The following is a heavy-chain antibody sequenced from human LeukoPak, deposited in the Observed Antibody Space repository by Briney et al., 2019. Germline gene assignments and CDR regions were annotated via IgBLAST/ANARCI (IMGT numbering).Heavy chain of an antibody. D-gene: IGHD2/OR15-2a*01. CDR1: GFTFSSYW. Sequence: GGSLRLSCAASGFTFSSYWMSWVRQAPGKGLEWVANIKQDGSEKYYVDSVKGRFTISRDNARNALYLQMSSLGVDDTAVYYCASQPAVIDLDCWGQGALVAVSS. J-gene: IGHJ4*02. CDR3: ASQPAVIDLDC. CDR2: IKQDGSEK. V-gene: IGHV3-7*01.